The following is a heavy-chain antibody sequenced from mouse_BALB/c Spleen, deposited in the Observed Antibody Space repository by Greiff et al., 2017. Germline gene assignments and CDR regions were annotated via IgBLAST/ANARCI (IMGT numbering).Heavy chain of an antibody. V-gene: IGHV3-6*02. D-gene: IGHD1-1*01. CDR2: ISYDGSN. CDR3: ARDRYYYGSSAY. J-gene: IGHJ3*01. CDR1: GYSITSGYY. Sequence: EVKLQESGPGLVKPSQSLSLTCSVTGYSITSGYYWNWIRQFPGNKLEWMGYISYDGSNNYNPSLKNRISITRDTSKNQFFLKLNSVTTEDTATYYCARDRYYYGSSAYWGQGTLVTVSA.